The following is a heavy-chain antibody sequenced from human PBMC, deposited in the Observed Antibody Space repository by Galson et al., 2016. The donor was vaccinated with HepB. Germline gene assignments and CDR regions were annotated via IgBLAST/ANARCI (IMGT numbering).Heavy chain of an antibody. CDR3: ASMTGTTPGGY. CDR1: VFTDSNNY. CDR2: ISSGGST. J-gene: IGHJ4*02. Sequence: YLRLSCAASVFTDSNNYISWVRPARGRGLEWVSLISSGGSTYYADSVKGRFTISRDNSMHTLYLQMNRLRAEDTGVYYCASMTGTTPGGYWGQGTLVTVS. D-gene: IGHD1-20*01. V-gene: IGHV3-53*01.